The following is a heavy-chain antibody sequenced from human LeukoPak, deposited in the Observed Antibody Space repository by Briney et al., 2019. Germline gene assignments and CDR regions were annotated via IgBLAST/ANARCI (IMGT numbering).Heavy chain of an antibody. CDR1: GFLFRNFG. CDR2: IWYDGGNE. D-gene: IGHD3-10*01. Sequence: PGGSLRLSCAASGFLFRNFGMNWVRQAPGKGLEWVAVIWYDGGNEYYAESVKGRFTISRDNSNNTVYLEMKSLRAEDTAVYYCAREQSVFDNWLDPWGQGTLVTVS. CDR3: AREQSVFDNWLDP. V-gene: IGHV3-33*01. J-gene: IGHJ5*02.